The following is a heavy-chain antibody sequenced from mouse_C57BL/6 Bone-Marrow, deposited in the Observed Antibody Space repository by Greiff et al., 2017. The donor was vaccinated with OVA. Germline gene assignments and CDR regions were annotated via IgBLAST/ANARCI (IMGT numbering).Heavy chain of an antibody. D-gene: IGHD2-2*01. CDR1: GYTFTSYW. Sequence: VQLKESGTVLARPGASVKMSCKTSGYTFTSYWMHWVKQRPGQGLEWIGAIYPGHSDPSYNQKFKGKAKLTAVTSASTAYMELSSLTNEDSAVYYCTRSEGYLYAMDYWGQGTSVTVSS. CDR2: IYPGHSDP. J-gene: IGHJ4*01. CDR3: TRSEGYLYAMDY. V-gene: IGHV1-5*01.